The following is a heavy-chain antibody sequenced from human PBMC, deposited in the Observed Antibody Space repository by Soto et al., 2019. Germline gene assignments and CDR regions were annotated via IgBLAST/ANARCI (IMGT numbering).Heavy chain of an antibody. CDR3: ARGEGMAARHDGYDI. CDR2: ISTSTGNT. J-gene: IGHJ3*02. D-gene: IGHD6-6*01. CDR1: GYTFTNYD. V-gene: IGHV1-18*04. Sequence: QVRLVQSGTEVKKPGASVKVSCKASGYTFTNYDVTWVRQAPGQGLEWMGWISTSTGNTNYAQKLQGRVTMTTDTCASTAYMELRSLRSDDTAVYYCARGEGMAARHDGYDIWGQGTMVTVSS.